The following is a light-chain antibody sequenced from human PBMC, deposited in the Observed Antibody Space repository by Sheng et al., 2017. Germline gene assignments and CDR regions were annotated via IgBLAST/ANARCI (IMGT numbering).Light chain of an antibody. J-gene: IGKJ1*01. Sequence: EIILTQSPATLSVSLGERATLSCRASRSVGSNLAWYQHKPGQAPRLLIYGASTRVTGIPVRFSGRGSGTEFTLTISSLQSEDLAIYFCQQYNDWPPKTFGQGTKVEIK. CDR3: QQYNDWPPKT. CDR1: RSVGSN. CDR2: GAS. V-gene: IGKV3-15*01.